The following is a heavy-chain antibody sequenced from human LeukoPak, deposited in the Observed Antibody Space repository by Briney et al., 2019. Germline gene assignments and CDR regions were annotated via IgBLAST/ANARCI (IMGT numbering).Heavy chain of an antibody. CDR1: GYSIANGFF. CDR3: ARQVFPRYMDV. CDR2: LYHSGTT. J-gene: IGHJ6*03. D-gene: IGHD3-3*01. V-gene: IGHV4-38-2*02. Sequence: LETLSLTCTVSGYSIANGFFWAWIRQPPGGGLELIGSLYHSGTTYYNTSLKSRISTSVDTSKNQFSLKLSSVTAADTAVYYCARQVFPRYMDVWGKGTTVTVSS.